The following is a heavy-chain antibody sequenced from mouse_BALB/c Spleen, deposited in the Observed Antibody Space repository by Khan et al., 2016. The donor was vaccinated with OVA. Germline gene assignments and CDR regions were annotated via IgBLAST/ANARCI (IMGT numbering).Heavy chain of an antibody. CDR1: GYSFITYW. D-gene: IGHD1-3*01. CDR2: IDPSTGYA. V-gene: IGHV1-7*01. Sequence: QVQLKQSGAELAKPGASLKMSCTASGYSFITYWIHWVKQRPGQGLEWIGYIDPSTGYAEYNQKFTDKATLTADKSSSTAYMQLTSLTSEDSAVYYCARRGLKGNFVYWGQGTLVTVSA. CDR3: ARRGLKGNFVY. J-gene: IGHJ3*01.